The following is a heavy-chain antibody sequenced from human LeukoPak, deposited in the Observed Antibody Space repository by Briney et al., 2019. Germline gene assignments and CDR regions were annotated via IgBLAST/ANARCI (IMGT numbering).Heavy chain of an antibody. CDR2: IYHSGST. V-gene: IGHV4-4*02. CDR3: ASEGSSGWYRRYWFDP. Sequence: SGTLSLTCAVSGGSISSSNWWSWVRQPPGKGLEWIGEIYHSGSTNYNPSLKSRVTISVDKSKNQFSLKLSSVTAADTAVYYCASEGSSGWYRRYWFDPWGQGTLVTVSS. J-gene: IGHJ5*02. D-gene: IGHD6-19*01. CDR1: GGSISSSNW.